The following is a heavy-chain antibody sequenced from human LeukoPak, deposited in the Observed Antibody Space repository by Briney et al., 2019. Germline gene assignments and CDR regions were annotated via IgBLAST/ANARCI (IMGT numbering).Heavy chain of an antibody. D-gene: IGHD3-3*01. CDR3: ARGEYGVVPDY. V-gene: IGHV4-59*01. J-gene: IGHJ4*02. CDR2: IYYSGST. Sequence: SVTLSLTCTVSGGSISSYYWSWIRQPPGKGLEWIGYIYYSGSTNYNPSLKSRVTISVDTSKNQFSLKLSSVTAADTAVYYCARGEYGVVPDYWGQGTLVTVSS. CDR1: GGSISSYY.